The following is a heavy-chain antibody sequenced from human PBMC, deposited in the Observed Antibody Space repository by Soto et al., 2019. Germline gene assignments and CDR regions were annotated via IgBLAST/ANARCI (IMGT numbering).Heavy chain of an antibody. V-gene: IGHV4-34*01. J-gene: IGHJ6*02. D-gene: IGHD5-18*01. Sequence: VQLQQWGAGLLKPSETLSLTCSVYDVSLNNNYWAWIRQPPGKGLEWIGEIGHRGYTNYAPSLKSRVSMSADTSKSQFSLNLTSAPAADTGLYFCARGPARYTPGYGFDVWSQGTTVTVS. CDR3: ARGPARYTPGYGFDV. CDR1: DVSLNNNY. CDR2: IGHRGYT.